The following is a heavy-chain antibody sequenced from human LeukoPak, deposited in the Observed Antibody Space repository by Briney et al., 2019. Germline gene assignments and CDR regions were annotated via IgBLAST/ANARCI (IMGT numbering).Heavy chain of an antibody. V-gene: IGHV3-48*03. CDR1: GFTFSSYE. CDR2: ISSSGSTI. CDR3: ASFAGGAAGSFDY. Sequence: GGSLRLSCAASGFTFSSYEMNWVRQAPGKGLEWVSYISSSGSTIYYADSVKGRFTISRDNAKNSLYLQMNSLRAEDTAVYYCASFAGGAAGSFDYWGQGTLVTVSS. J-gene: IGHJ4*02. D-gene: IGHD6-13*01.